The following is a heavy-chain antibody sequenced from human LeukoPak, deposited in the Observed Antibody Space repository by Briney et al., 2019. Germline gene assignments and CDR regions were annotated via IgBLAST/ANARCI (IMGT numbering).Heavy chain of an antibody. D-gene: IGHD3-22*01. J-gene: IGHJ4*02. CDR1: GFTFSRYS. CDR3: AREDDLGGYYFDY. Sequence: GGSLRLACAASGFTFSRYSMHWVRQVPGKGLVWVSRINSDGSRTRYADSVKGRFTISRDNGNNTLYLQMNSLRAEDTAVYYCAREDDLGGYYFDYWGQGTLVTVSS. V-gene: IGHV3-74*01. CDR2: INSDGSRT.